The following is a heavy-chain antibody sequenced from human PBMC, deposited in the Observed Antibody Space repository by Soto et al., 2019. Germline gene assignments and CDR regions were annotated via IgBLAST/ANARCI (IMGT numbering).Heavy chain of an antibody. CDR1: GGSISSGGYY. CDR2: IYYSGIT. J-gene: IGHJ4*02. V-gene: IGHV4-30-4*08. Sequence: SETLSLTCTVSGGSISSGGYYWSWIRQHPGKGLEWIGYIYYSGITYYKPSLQSRAAISLDTSKNQFSLKLTSATATDTAVYYCVRMKTGGSRPVDHWGQGTLVAVSS. D-gene: IGHD2-15*01. CDR3: VRMKTGGSRPVDH.